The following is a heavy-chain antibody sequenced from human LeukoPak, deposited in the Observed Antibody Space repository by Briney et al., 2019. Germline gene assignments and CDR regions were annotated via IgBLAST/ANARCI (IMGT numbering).Heavy chain of an antibody. D-gene: IGHD6-13*01. CDR3: AKGYYSSSWYFDY. J-gene: IGHJ4*02. V-gene: IGHV3-23*01. CDR1: GFTFSSYA. CDR2: ISGSGGST. Sequence: PGGSLRLSCATSGFTFSSYAMSWVRQAPGKGLEWVSAISGSGGSTYYADSVKGRFTISRDNSKNTLYLQMNSLRAEDTAVYYCAKGYYSSSWYFDYWGQGTLVTVSS.